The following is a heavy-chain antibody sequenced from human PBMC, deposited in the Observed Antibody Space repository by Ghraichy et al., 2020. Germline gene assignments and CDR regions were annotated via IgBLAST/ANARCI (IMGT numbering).Heavy chain of an antibody. CDR2: ISSSGSTI. CDR3: ARGVYSNSAGRFYP. J-gene: IGHJ5*02. D-gene: IGHD6-6*01. Sequence: GESLNISCAASGFTFSSYSMDWVRQAPGKGLEWVSYISSSGSTIYYADSVKGRFTISRDNAKNSLYLQMNSLRDEDTAVYYCARGVYSNSAGRFYPWGHGTLVTVSS. V-gene: IGHV3-48*02. CDR1: GFTFSSYS.